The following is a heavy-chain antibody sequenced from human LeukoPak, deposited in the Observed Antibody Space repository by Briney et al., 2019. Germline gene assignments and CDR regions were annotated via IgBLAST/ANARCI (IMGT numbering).Heavy chain of an antibody. CDR2: IIPIFGTA. CDR1: GGTFSSYA. J-gene: IGHJ4*02. V-gene: IGHV1-69*06. D-gene: IGHD3-22*01. CDR3: ASGGYDSSGYYPPGDY. Sequence: ASVKVSCKASGGTFSSYAISWVRQAPGQGLEWMGGIIPIFGTANYAQKFQGRVTITADKSTSTAYMELSSLRSEDTAVYYCASGGYDSSGYYPPGDYWGQGTPVTVSS.